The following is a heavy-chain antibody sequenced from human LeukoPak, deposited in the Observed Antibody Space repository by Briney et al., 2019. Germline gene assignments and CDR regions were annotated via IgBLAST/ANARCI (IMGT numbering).Heavy chain of an antibody. D-gene: IGHD5-18*01. Sequence: SETLSLTCTVSGGSISSYYWSWLRQPPGKGLEWIGYIYYTGSTNYNPSLKSRVTISVDTSKNQFSLKLSSVTAADTAVYYCARVVYGYLSPFDYWGQGTLVTVSS. CDR3: ARVVYGYLSPFDY. CDR2: IYYTGST. J-gene: IGHJ4*02. V-gene: IGHV4-59*01. CDR1: GGSISSYY.